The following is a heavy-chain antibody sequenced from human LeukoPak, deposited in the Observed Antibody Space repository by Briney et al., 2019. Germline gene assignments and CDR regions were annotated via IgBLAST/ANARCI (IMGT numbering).Heavy chain of an antibody. D-gene: IGHD4-17*01. Sequence: PSETLSLTCTVSGGSISSYYWSWIRQPPGKGLEWIGYIYYSGSTNYNPSLKSRVTISVDTSKNQFSLKLSSVTAADTAVYYCARGNYGDYHYGMDVWGQGTTVTVSS. CDR1: GGSISSYY. CDR2: IYYSGST. J-gene: IGHJ6*02. V-gene: IGHV4-59*01. CDR3: ARGNYGDYHYGMDV.